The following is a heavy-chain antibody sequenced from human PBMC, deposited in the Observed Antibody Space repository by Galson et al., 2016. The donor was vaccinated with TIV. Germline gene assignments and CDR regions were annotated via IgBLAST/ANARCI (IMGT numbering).Heavy chain of an antibody. Sequence: SVKVSCKASGYTFSNFAITWVRQAPGQGLEWMGYMSAYSGASNYAQEFQGRVTITTDTSTSTAYLELRNLRFDDTAVYYCTRYRITSSRRFDYWGPGTLVTVSA. V-gene: IGHV1-18*01. CDR1: GYTFSNFA. CDR2: MSAYSGAS. D-gene: IGHD3-16*01. J-gene: IGHJ4*02. CDR3: TRYRITSSRRFDY.